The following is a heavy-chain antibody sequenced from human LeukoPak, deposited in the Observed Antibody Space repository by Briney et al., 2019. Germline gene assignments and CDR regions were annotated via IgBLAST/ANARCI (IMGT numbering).Heavy chain of an antibody. D-gene: IGHD3-10*01. CDR1: GFTFSSYW. V-gene: IGHV3-74*01. CDR3: AKDGGYGSGSYYPDY. CDR2: INSDGSNT. Sequence: PGGSLRLSCADSGFTFSSYWMHWVRQVPGKGLVWVSRINSDGSNTRYADSVKGRFTISRDNAKNTLYLQMNSLRADDTAVYYCAKDGGYGSGSYYPDYWGQGTLVTVSS. J-gene: IGHJ4*02.